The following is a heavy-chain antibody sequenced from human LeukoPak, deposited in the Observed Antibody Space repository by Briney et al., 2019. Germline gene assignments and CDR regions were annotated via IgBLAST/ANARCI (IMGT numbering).Heavy chain of an antibody. CDR2: ISWNSGSI. Sequence: PGGSLRLSCAASGFTFDDYAMHWVRQAPGKGLEWVSGISWNSGSIGYADSVKGRFTISRDNAKNSLYLQMNSLRVEDTAVYYCARVYGGGSYYSDYWGQGTLVTVSS. CDR1: GFTFDDYA. J-gene: IGHJ4*02. CDR3: ARVYGGGSYYSDY. D-gene: IGHD1-26*01. V-gene: IGHV3-9*01.